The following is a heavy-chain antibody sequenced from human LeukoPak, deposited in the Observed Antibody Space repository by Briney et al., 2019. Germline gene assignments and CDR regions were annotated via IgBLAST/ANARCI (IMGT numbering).Heavy chain of an antibody. V-gene: IGHV1-18*01. J-gene: IGHJ4*02. CDR2: ISAYNGNT. CDR1: GYTFTSYG. D-gene: IGHD3-22*01. CDR3: ARGTSILTYYYDSSGYYYYFDY. Sequence: ASVKVSCKASGYTFTSYGISWVRQAPGQGLEWMGWISAYNGNTNYAQKLQGRVTVTTDTSTSTAYMELRSLRSDDTAVYYCARGTSILTYYYDSSGYYYYFDYWGQGTLVTVSS.